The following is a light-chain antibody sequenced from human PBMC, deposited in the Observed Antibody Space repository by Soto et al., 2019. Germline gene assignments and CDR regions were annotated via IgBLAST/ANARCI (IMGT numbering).Light chain of an antibody. CDR3: EQSYSNPRT. J-gene: IGKJ1*01. Sequence: DIQMTQSPSSLSASVGDRLTITCRATQTVNNFLNWYQQKPGKAPKLLIYAASSLQSGVPSRFTGSGSGTDFTLTISSLQPEDFASYYCEQSYSNPRTFGQGTKVEIK. V-gene: IGKV1-39*01. CDR1: QTVNNF. CDR2: AAS.